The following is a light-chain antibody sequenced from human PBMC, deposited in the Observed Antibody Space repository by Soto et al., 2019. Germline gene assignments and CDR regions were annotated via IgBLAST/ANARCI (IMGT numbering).Light chain of an antibody. CDR1: QSGSGN. J-gene: IGKJ4*01. CDR2: GAS. V-gene: IGKV3-15*01. Sequence: EIVMTQSPATLSVSPGERVTLSCRASQSGSGNLAWYQQKPGQAPRLLIYGASTRATGIPARFSGSGSGTEFTLTISSLQSEDFAVYYCQQYNNWPPLTFGAGTKVEIK. CDR3: QQYNNWPPLT.